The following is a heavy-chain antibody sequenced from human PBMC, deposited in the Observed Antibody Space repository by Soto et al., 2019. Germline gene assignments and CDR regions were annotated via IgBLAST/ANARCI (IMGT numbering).Heavy chain of an antibody. Sequence: QLQLQESGPGLVKPSETLSLTCTVSGGSISSSNYYWGWIRQPPGKGLGCIGSIYYSGSTYYNPSLMSRVTISVDPSNNQFSLKLSCVTAADTAVYYCAVAYLVPLPPQIDYWGKGTLGTVS. D-gene: IGHD2-15*01. J-gene: IGHJ4*02. CDR3: AVAYLVPLPPQIDY. V-gene: IGHV4-39*01. CDR2: IYYSGST. CDR1: GGSISSSNYY.